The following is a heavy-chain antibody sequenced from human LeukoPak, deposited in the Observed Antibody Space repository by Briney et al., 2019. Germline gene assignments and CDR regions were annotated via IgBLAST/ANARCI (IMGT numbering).Heavy chain of an antibody. CDR2: FSFSGADT. Sequence: GGSLRLSCAASGFTFSSSAMSWVRQAPGKGLEWVSTFSFSGADTYYADSVKGRFTISRDNSKNTLYLQMNSLRAEDTAVYYCARGARKGDDYGGFFDYWGQGTLVTVSS. CDR1: GFTFSSSA. CDR3: ARGARKGDDYGGFFDY. D-gene: IGHD4-23*01. V-gene: IGHV3-23*01. J-gene: IGHJ4*02.